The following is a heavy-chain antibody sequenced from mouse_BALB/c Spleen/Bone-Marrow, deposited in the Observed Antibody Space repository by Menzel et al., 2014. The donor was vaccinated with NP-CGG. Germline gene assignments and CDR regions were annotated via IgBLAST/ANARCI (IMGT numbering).Heavy chain of an antibody. D-gene: IGHD2-4*01. CDR2: TDPANGNT. CDR1: GFNIKDTY. J-gene: IGHJ1*01. V-gene: IGHV14-3*02. Sequence: EVKLQESGAELVKPGASVELSCTASGFNIKDTYMHWVKQRPEQGLEWIGRTDPANGNTKYDPKFQSKATITADTSSNTAHLQLSSLTSEDTAVYYCATMITDWYFDVWGAGTTVTVSS. CDR3: ATMITDWYFDV.